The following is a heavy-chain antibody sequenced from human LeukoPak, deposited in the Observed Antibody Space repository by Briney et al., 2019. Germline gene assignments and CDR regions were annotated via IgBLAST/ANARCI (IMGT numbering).Heavy chain of an antibody. D-gene: IGHD6-19*01. Sequence: SETLSLTCTVSGGSISSYYWSWIRQPPGKGLEWIGYIYYSGSTNYNPSLKSRVTISVDTSKNQFSLKLSSVTAADTAVYYCARAPGQWLVPYYFDYWGQGTLVTVSS. CDR1: GGSISSYY. V-gene: IGHV4-59*01. CDR3: ARAPGQWLVPYYFDY. J-gene: IGHJ4*02. CDR2: IYYSGST.